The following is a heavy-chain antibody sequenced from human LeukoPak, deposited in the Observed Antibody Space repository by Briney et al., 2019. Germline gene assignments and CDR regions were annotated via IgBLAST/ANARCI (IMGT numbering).Heavy chain of an antibody. CDR1: GFIFSSYG. CDR3: ARDQEGGGWYYYYYYGMDV. V-gene: IGHV3-30-3*01. D-gene: IGHD2-21*01. CDR2: ISYDGSNK. J-gene: IGHJ6*04. Sequence: GGSLRLSCAASGFIFSSYGMHWVRQAPGKGLQWVAVISYDGSNKYYADSVKGRFTISRDNAKNTLYLQMNSLRAEDTAVYCCARDQEGGGWYYYYYYGMDVWGKGTTVTVSS.